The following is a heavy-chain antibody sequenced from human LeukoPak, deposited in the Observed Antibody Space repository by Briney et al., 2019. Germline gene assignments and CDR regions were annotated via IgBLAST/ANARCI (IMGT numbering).Heavy chain of an antibody. CDR3: ATEPVVARHYYYYYGMDV. CDR1: GDTLTELS. Sequence: GASVKVSCKVSGDTLTELSMHWVRQAPGKGLEWMGGFDPEDGETIYAQKFQGRVTMTEDTSTDTAYMELSSLRSEDTAVYYCATEPVVARHYYYYYGMDVWGQGTTVTVSS. CDR2: FDPEDGET. V-gene: IGHV1-24*01. J-gene: IGHJ6*02. D-gene: IGHD2-15*01.